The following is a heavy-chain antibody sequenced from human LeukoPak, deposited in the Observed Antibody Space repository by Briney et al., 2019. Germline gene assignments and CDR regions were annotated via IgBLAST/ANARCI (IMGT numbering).Heavy chain of an antibody. J-gene: IGHJ4*02. Sequence: PSETLSLTCAVYDGSFNHYYWSWIRQPPGKGLEWIGEIYHSGTTNYNPSLKSRVTVSVDKSKNQFSLKLTSVTAADTAVYYCARVTGYIIEDYFDYWGQGTLVTVSS. D-gene: IGHD6-13*01. V-gene: IGHV4-34*01. CDR3: ARVTGYIIEDYFDY. CDR2: IYHSGTT. CDR1: DGSFNHYY.